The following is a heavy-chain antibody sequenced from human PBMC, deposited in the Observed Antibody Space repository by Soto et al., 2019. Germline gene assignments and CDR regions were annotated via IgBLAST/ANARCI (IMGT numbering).Heavy chain of an antibody. V-gene: IGHV1-2*02. CDR3: ARLPPRYPYYGMDV. CDR2: INPNSGGT. CDR1: GYTFTDYY. D-gene: IGHD1-26*01. Sequence: QVQLVQSGAEVKKPGASVKVSCKASGYTFTDYYMHWVRQAPGQGLEWMGWINPNSGGTNYAQKYQGRYTMTRGTSVSTAYMALSRLRTNDTAVYYCARLPPRYPYYGMDVWGQGTTVTVSS. J-gene: IGHJ6*02.